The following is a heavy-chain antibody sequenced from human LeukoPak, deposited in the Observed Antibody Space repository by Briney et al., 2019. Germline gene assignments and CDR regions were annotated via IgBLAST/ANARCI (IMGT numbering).Heavy chain of an antibody. D-gene: IGHD2-2*01. V-gene: IGHV1-69*05. CDR3: ARGLQYQLLKALRYYYMDV. Sequence: SVTVSCTASGGTFTSHAIAWVRQAPGQGPEWMGGIIPISGTADYAQKFQGRVTITTDQSTSTACMELSSLTSDDTAVYYCARGLQYQLLKALRYYYMDVWGEGTTVTVSS. CDR1: GGTFTSHA. CDR2: IIPISGTA. J-gene: IGHJ6*03.